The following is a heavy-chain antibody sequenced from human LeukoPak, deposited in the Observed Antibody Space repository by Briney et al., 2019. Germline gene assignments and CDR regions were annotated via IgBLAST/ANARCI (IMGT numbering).Heavy chain of an antibody. D-gene: IGHD6-13*01. CDR3: AREGYSSSFDY. V-gene: IGHV1-69*13. CDR2: IIPIFGTA. CDR1: GYTFTTHY. J-gene: IGHJ4*02. Sequence: ASVKVSCKASGYTFTTHYIHWVRQAPGQGLEWMGGIIPIFGTANYAQKFQGRVTITADESTSTAYMELSSLRSEDTAVYYCAREGYSSSFDYWGQGTLVTVSS.